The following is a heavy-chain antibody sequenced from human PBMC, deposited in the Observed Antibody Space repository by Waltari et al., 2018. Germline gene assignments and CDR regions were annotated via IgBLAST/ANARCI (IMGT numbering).Heavy chain of an antibody. CDR1: GYALSELS. D-gene: IGHD2-15*01. CDR3: ATSNSGGRRGFDY. Sequence: QVQPEQSGAEVKKPGASMKVSCKVSGYALSELSMHWVRQAPGEGLEWMGGFNPEDGEIIYAQKVRGRVTMTEETSTETVYMDLSSLISEDTAVYYCATSNSGGRRGFDYWGQGTLVTVSS. J-gene: IGHJ4*02. CDR2: FNPEDGEI. V-gene: IGHV1-24*01.